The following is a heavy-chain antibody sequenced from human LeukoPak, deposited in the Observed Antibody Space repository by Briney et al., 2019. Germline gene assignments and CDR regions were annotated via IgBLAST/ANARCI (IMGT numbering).Heavy chain of an antibody. CDR2: IYYSGST. CDR3: ARVEYYDSSGYPYYYMDV. J-gene: IGHJ6*03. Sequence: PSETLSLTCTVSGGSISSYYWSWIRQPPGKGLEWIGYIYYSGSTNYNPSLKSRVTTSVDTSKNQFSLKLSSVTAADTAVYYCARVEYYDSSGYPYYYMDVWGKGTTVTVSS. V-gene: IGHV4-59*01. CDR1: GGSISSYY. D-gene: IGHD3-22*01.